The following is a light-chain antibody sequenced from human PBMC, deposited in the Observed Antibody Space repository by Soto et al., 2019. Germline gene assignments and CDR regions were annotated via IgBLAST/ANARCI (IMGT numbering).Light chain of an antibody. CDR3: QQSYSTPLT. CDR1: QSISSY. V-gene: IGKV1-39*01. J-gene: IGKJ4*01. CDR2: AAS. Sequence: DIQMTQSPSSLSASVGDRVTITCRASQSISSYLNWYQQKPGKAPKLPIYAASSLQSGVPSRFSGSGSGTDFTLTISSLQPEDFATYYCQQSYSTPLTFGGGTRWIS.